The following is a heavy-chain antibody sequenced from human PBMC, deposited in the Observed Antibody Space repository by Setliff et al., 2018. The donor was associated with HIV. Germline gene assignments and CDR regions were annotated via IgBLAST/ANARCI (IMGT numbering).Heavy chain of an antibody. CDR3: ARVERWFGDQPGALDI. D-gene: IGHD3-10*01. Sequence: SETLSLTCTVSGGSITSYYWSWILQPPGKGLEWIGYIYYSGSTNYNPSLKSRVTISVDTSKNQFSLKLSSVTAADTALYYCARVERWFGDQPGALDIWGQGTMVTVSS. J-gene: IGHJ3*02. CDR1: GGSITSYY. V-gene: IGHV4-59*01. CDR2: IYYSGST.